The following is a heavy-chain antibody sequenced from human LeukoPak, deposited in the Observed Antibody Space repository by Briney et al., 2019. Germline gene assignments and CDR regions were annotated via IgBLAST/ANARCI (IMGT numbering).Heavy chain of an antibody. Sequence: PSETLSLTCTVSGGSISSHYWSWIRQPPGKGLEWIGYIHYSGSTNYNPSLKSRVTISVDTSKNQFSLKLSSVTAADTAVYYCARYSYYYDGSGYQYYFDCWGQGTLVTVSS. V-gene: IGHV4-59*08. D-gene: IGHD3-22*01. CDR2: IHYSGST. CDR1: GGSISSHY. J-gene: IGHJ4*02. CDR3: ARYSYYYDGSGYQYYFDC.